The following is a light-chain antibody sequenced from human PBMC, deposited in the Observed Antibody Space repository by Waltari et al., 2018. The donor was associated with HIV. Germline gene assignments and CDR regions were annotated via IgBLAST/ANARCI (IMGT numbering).Light chain of an antibody. CDR2: DVS. Sequence: QSALTQPDSVSGSPGQSLTISCTGTSSDVGGYNYVSWYQQHPGKAPKLMIYDVSNRPSGVSKRFSGSKSGNTASLTISGLQAEDEADYYCSSYTSSSTLNVFGTGTKVTVL. J-gene: IGLJ1*01. CDR3: SSYTSSSTLNV. V-gene: IGLV2-14*03. CDR1: SSDVGGYNY.